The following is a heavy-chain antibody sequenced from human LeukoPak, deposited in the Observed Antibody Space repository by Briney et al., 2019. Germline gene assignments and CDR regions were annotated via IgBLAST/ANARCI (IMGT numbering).Heavy chain of an antibody. CDR1: GFTFSSYS. CDR2: ISSSSSYI. J-gene: IGHJ4*02. D-gene: IGHD5-18*01. V-gene: IGHV3-21*04. CDR3: AKGADVDTAMGYFDY. Sequence: GGSLRLSCAASGFTFSSYSMNWVRQAPGKGLEWVSSISSSSSYIYYADSVKGRFTISRDNSKNTLYLQMNSLRAEDTALYYCAKGADVDTAMGYFDYWGQGTLVTVSS.